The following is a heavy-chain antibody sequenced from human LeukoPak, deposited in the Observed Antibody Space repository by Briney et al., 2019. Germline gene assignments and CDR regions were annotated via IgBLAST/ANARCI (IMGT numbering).Heavy chain of an antibody. Sequence: GGSLRLSCAASGFTFSSYAMTWVRQAPGKGLEWVSTISGSGRRTYYADSVKGRFTISRDNSKNTLYLQMNSLRAEDTAVYYCAKGYYYDSSGYYPLEYWGQGTLVTVPS. V-gene: IGHV3-23*01. CDR3: AKGYYYDSSGYYPLEY. J-gene: IGHJ4*02. D-gene: IGHD3-22*01. CDR2: ISGSGRRT. CDR1: GFTFSSYA.